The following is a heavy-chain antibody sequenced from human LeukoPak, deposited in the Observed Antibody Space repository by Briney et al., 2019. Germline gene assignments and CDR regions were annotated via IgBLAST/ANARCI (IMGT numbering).Heavy chain of an antibody. CDR1: GVTLSNYA. CDR3: AKDRTVGASYWYFDL. V-gene: IGHV3-23*01. J-gene: IGHJ2*01. D-gene: IGHD1-26*01. Sequence: GGSLRLSCVASGVTLSNYAMSWARQAPGKGLEWVSGIISSGSGGNTYYADFVKGRFTISRDSSRNTLFLHMNTLRAEDTAIYYCAKDRTVGASYWYFDLWGRGTLVTVSS. CDR2: IISSGSGGNT.